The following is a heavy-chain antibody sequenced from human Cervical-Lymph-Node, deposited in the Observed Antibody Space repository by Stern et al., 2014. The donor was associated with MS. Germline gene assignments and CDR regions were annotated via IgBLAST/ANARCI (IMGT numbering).Heavy chain of an antibody. CDR2: IFPGGSDI. CDR1: GYTFTSYW. J-gene: IGHJ4*02. CDR3: ARQRYFDY. V-gene: IGHV5-51*01. Sequence: VQLVQSGPEVKRPGESLKISCQASGYTFTSYWIGWVRQMPGKGLEWIAIIFPGGSDIRYSPAFQGPVPISAYKPSSTAYLQWNNLKASDTAIYYCARQRYFDYWGQGTLVTVSS.